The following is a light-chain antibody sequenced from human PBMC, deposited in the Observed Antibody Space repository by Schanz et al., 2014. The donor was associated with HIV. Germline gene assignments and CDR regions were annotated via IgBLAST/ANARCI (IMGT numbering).Light chain of an antibody. V-gene: IGLV2-14*03. Sequence: QSALTQPASVSGSPGQSITISCTGTSSDVGGYNYVSWYQQHPGKAPKLMIYDVTNRPSGVPDRFSGSESGTSASLAISGLQSEDEADYYCATWDDSLNGWVFGGGTKVTVL. J-gene: IGLJ3*02. CDR2: DVT. CDR1: SSDVGGYNY. CDR3: ATWDDSLNGWV.